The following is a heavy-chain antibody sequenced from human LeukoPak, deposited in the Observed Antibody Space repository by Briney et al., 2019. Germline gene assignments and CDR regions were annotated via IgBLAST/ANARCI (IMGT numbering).Heavy chain of an antibody. CDR1: GFTFSSYA. CDR3: AKAGYSGYDYFDY. V-gene: IGHV3-23*01. Sequence: GGSLRLPCAASGFTFSSYAMSWVRQAPGKGLEWVSAISGSGGSTYYADSVKGRFTISRDNSKNTLYLQMNSLRAEDTAVYYCAKAGYSGYDYFDYWGQGTLVTVSS. CDR2: ISGSGGST. D-gene: IGHD5-12*01. J-gene: IGHJ4*02.